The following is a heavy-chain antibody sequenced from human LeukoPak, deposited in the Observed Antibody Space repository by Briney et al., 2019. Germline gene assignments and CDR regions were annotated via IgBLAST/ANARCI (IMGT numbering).Heavy chain of an antibody. CDR1: GFTFTSSA. D-gene: IGHD3-10*01. J-gene: IGHJ4*02. V-gene: IGHV1-58*01. CDR3: AALMVRGVIPSY. Sequence: ASVKVSCKASGFTFTSSAVQWVRQARGQRLEWIGWIVVGSGNTNYAQKFQERVTITRDMSTSTAYMELSSLRSEDTAVYYCAALMVRGVIPSYWGQGTLVTVSS. CDR2: IVVGSGNT.